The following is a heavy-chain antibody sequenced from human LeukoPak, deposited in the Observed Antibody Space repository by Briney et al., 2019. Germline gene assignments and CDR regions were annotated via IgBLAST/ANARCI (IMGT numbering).Heavy chain of an antibody. CDR3: ARDFGIAAAGTEY. D-gene: IGHD6-13*01. CDR1: GGNSTS. V-gene: IGHV1-69*10. J-gene: IGHJ4*02. Sequence: ASVKVSCKASGGNSTSISWVRQAPGQGLEWMGGIIPILGIANYAQKFQGRVTITADKSTSTAYMELSSLRSEDTAVYYCARDFGIAAAGTEYWGQGTLVTVSS. CDR2: IIPILGIA.